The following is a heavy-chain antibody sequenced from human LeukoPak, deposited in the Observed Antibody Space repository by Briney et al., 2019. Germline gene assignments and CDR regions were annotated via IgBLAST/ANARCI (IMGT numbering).Heavy chain of an antibody. J-gene: IGHJ3*02. CDR3: ARDWGNWMNAFDI. Sequence: GGSLRLSCAASGFTLSSYWMSWVRQAPGKGLEWVANIKQDGSEKYYVDSVKGRFTISRDNAKNSLHLQMNSLRAEDTAVYYCARDWGNWMNAFDIWGQGTMVTVSS. V-gene: IGHV3-7*05. CDR2: IKQDGSEK. D-gene: IGHD1-20*01. CDR1: GFTLSSYW.